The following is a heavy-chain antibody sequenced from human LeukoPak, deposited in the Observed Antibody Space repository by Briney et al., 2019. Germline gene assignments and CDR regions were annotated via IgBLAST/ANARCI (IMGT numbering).Heavy chain of an antibody. CDR3: ARTAEPFDHCSGGSCYSDY. Sequence: PGGSLRLSCAASGFTFGSYSMNWVRQAPGKGLEWVSSISSSSSYIYYADSVKGRFTIFRDNAKNSLYLQMNSLRAEDTAVYYCARTAEPFDHCSGGSCYSDYWGQETLVTVSS. J-gene: IGHJ4*02. V-gene: IGHV3-21*01. D-gene: IGHD2-15*01. CDR2: ISSSSSYI. CDR1: GFTFGSYS.